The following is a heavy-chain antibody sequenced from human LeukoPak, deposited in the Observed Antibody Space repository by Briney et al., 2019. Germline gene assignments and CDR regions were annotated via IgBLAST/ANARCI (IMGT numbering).Heavy chain of an antibody. D-gene: IGHD5-12*01. CDR3: ARDLGDGYDLGSDY. J-gene: IGHJ4*02. CDR1: GFTFSSYS. V-gene: IGHV3-21*01. CDR2: ISSSSSHI. Sequence: GGSLRPSCAASGFTFSSYSMNWVRQAPGKGLEWVSSISSSSSHIYYADSVKGRFTISRDSAKNSLYLQMNSLRAEDTAVYYCARDLGDGYDLGSDYWGQGTLVTVSS.